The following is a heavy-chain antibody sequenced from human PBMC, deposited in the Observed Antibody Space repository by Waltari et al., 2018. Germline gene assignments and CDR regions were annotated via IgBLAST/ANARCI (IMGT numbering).Heavy chain of an antibody. D-gene: IGHD2-21*01. J-gene: IGHJ4*01. CDR3: ARYGEVPPNYFFDY. Sequence: QVQLHQWGAGQLKPSETLSLTCAVSGESFLGYFWSWVRQSPGKGLEWLGAIHHSGSTNEKPALASRGSLSVDTTKKQFSLRLTSVTAADAAVYYCARYGEVPPNYFFDYWGRGTLVTVSS. V-gene: IGHV4-34*01. CDR1: GESFLGYF. CDR2: IHHSGST.